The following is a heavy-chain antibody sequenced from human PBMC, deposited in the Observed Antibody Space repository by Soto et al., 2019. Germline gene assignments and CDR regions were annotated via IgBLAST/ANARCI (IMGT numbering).Heavy chain of an antibody. CDR1: GYTFTSYG. J-gene: IGHJ4*02. Sequence: ASVKVSCKASGYTFTSYGISWVRQAPGQGLEWMGWISAYNGNTNYAQKLQGRVTMTTDTSTSTAYMELRSLRSDDTAVYYCARDGGPYEPKYYFDYWGQGTLVTGSS. V-gene: IGHV1-18*04. D-gene: IGHD3-16*01. CDR2: ISAYNGNT. CDR3: ARDGGPYEPKYYFDY.